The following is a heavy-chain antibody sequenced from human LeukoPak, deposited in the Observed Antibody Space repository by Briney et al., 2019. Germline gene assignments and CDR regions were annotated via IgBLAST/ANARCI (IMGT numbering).Heavy chain of an antibody. V-gene: IGHV4-30-2*01. Sequence: SETLSLTCTVSGGSISSGGYYWSWIRQPPGKGLEWIGYIYHSGSTYYNPSLKSRVTISVDRSKNQFSLKLSSVTAADTAVYYCVGVAAAGTPDGYWGQGTLVTVSS. CDR2: IYHSGST. J-gene: IGHJ4*02. CDR3: VGVAAAGTPDGY. D-gene: IGHD6-13*01. CDR1: GGSISSGGYY.